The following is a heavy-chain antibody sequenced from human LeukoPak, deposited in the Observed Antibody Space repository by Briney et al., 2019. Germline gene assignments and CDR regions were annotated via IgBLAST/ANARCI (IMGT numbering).Heavy chain of an antibody. D-gene: IGHD4-17*01. CDR3: ARAETRGDYGDYLLSWYFDL. J-gene: IGHJ2*01. Sequence: PGGSLRLSCAASGFTFSSYSMNWVRQAPGKGLEWVSYISSSSSTIYYADSVKGRFTISRDNAKNSLYLQMNSLRAEDMAVYYCARAETRGDYGDYLLSWYFDLWGRGTLVTVSS. V-gene: IGHV3-48*04. CDR2: ISSSSSTI. CDR1: GFTFSSYS.